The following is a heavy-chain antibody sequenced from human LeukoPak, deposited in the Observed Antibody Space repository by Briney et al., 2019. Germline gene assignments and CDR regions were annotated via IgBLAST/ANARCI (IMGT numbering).Heavy chain of an antibody. J-gene: IGHJ4*02. D-gene: IGHD4-17*01. CDR2: ISGYDGNT. V-gene: IGHV1-18*01. Sequence: ASVKVSCKASGYTFTSYDMNWVRQAPGQGLEWMGWISGYDGNTYYAQQLQGRVTMTTDTSTSTAYMELRSLRSDDTAVYYCARDGYGDHRGYFDYWGQGTLVTVSS. CDR1: GYTFTSYD. CDR3: ARDGYGDHRGYFDY.